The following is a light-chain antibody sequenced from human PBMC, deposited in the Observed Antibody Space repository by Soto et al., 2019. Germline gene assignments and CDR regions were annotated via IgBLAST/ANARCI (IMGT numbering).Light chain of an antibody. Sequence: DIVMTQSPDSLAVSLGERATINCKSSQSVLYSSNNKNYLAWYQQKPGQPPKLLIYWASTRESGVPDRSSGSGSGTHFTLTISSLQAEDVAVYYCQQYYRPWTFGQGTKVEIK. CDR2: WAS. J-gene: IGKJ1*01. CDR1: QSVLYSSNNKNY. V-gene: IGKV4-1*01. CDR3: QQYYRPWT.